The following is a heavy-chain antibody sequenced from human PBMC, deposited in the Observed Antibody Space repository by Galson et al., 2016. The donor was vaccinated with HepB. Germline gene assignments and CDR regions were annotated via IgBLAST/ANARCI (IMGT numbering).Heavy chain of an antibody. Sequence: SLRLSCAASGFTFSYYWMSWVRQAPGKGLEWVANVNQDGGEKYYVDSVKGRFTISRDNVKNSLYLQMNSLRVEDTAVYYCARDGLGTVAAASALGNWGQGTLVTVSS. J-gene: IGHJ4*02. CDR1: GFTFSYYW. D-gene: IGHD6-25*01. CDR3: ARDGLGTVAAASALGN. CDR2: VNQDGGEK. V-gene: IGHV3-7*01.